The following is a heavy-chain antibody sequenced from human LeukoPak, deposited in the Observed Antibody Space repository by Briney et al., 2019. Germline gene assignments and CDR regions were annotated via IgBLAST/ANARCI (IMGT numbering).Heavy chain of an antibody. J-gene: IGHJ5*02. Sequence: SETLSLTCAVYGGSFSGYYWGWIRQPPGKGLEWIGSIYYSGSTYYNPSLKSRATISVDTSKNQFSLKLSSVTAADTAVYYCASRRYDFWSGSNWFDPWGQGTLVTVSS. CDR1: GGSFSGYY. CDR3: ASRRYDFWSGSNWFDP. D-gene: IGHD3-3*01. V-gene: IGHV4-39*01. CDR2: IYYSGST.